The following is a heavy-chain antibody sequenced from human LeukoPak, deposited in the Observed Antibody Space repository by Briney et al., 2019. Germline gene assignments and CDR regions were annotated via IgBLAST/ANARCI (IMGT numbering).Heavy chain of an antibody. CDR2: IFTSGFT. CDR1: GGSFSSYY. V-gene: IGHV4-4*09. CDR3: ARLDTSDWAWYFDL. D-gene: IGHD6-19*01. J-gene: IGHJ2*01. Sequence: SETLSLTCIVSGGSFSSYYWSWIRQPPGKGLELIGYIFTSGFTNYNPSLESRVTISLDTSKNQFSLKLCSVTAADTAVYYCARLDTSDWAWYFDLWGRGSLVTVSS.